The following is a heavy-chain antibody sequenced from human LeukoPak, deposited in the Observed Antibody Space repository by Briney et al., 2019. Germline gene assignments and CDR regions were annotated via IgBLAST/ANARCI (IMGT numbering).Heavy chain of an antibody. V-gene: IGHV4-59*01. Sequence: SETLSLTCTVSGGSISSYYWSWIRQPPGKGLEWIGYIYYSGSTNYNPSLKSRVTISEDTSKNQFSLKLSSVTAADTAVYYCARGSIVGATTIDYWGQGTLVTVSS. CDR2: IYYSGST. D-gene: IGHD1-26*01. CDR1: GGSISSYY. CDR3: ARGSIVGATTIDY. J-gene: IGHJ4*02.